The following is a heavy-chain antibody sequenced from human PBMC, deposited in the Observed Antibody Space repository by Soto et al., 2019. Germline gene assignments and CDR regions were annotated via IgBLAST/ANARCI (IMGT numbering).Heavy chain of an antibody. CDR1: GFTFSSYA. V-gene: IGHV3-30-3*01. J-gene: IGHJ2*01. CDR2: ISYDGSNK. D-gene: IGHD4-4*01. Sequence: QVQLVESGGGVVQPGRSLRLSCAASGFTFSSYAMHWVRQAPGKGLEWVAVISYDGSNKYYADSVKGRFTISRDKSRNTLYLQMNSLRAADTAVYYCARPLWRDDYNWGYFDLWGRGALVTVSS. CDR3: ARPLWRDDYNWGYFDL.